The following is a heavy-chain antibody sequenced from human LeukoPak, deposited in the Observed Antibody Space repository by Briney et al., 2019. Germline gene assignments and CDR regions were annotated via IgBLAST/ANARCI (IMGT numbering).Heavy chain of an antibody. CDR2: INTDGTVT. V-gene: IGHV3-74*01. Sequence: GGSLRLSCAPSGFTFSKYLMLWVRQAPGKGLESVSRINTDGTVTTYADSVKGRFTVSRDNADNTMFLQMNSVRDEDTAVYYCATKQWLAPPPDSWGQGTPVTVSS. CDR3: ATKQWLAPPPDS. J-gene: IGHJ4*02. CDR1: GFTFSKYL. D-gene: IGHD6-19*01.